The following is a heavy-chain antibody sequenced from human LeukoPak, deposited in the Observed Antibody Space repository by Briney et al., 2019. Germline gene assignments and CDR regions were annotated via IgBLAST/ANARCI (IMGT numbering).Heavy chain of an antibody. D-gene: IGHD2-15*01. CDR2: INTGGNDI. V-gene: IGHV3-74*01. CDR1: GFTFSAYW. CDR3: ARSLVVGGTRPNDY. J-gene: IGHJ4*02. Sequence: GGSLRLSCAASGFTFSAYWMHWVRQAPGKGLVWLSRINTGGNDITYADSVKGRFTISRDNARNTLYLQMNSLTVEDTAVYFCARSLVVGGTRPNDYWGQGTLVTVSS.